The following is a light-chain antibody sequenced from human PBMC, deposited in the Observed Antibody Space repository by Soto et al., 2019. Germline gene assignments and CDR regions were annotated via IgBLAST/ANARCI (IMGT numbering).Light chain of an antibody. J-gene: IGLJ1*01. CDR1: SSDVGGYNY. V-gene: IGLV2-14*01. CDR2: EVS. CDR3: SSYRTGGPFV. Sequence: QSALTQPASVSGSPGQSIAISCTGTSSDVGGYNYVSWYQQLPGKAPKLLISEVSNRPSGVSHRFSGSKSGNTASLTISGLQAEDEADYYGSSYRTGGPFVFGTGTKVTVL.